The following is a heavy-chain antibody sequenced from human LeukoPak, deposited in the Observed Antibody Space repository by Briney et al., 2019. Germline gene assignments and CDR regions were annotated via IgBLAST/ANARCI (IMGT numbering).Heavy chain of an antibody. CDR1: GGSFSGYY. Sequence: SETLSLTCAVYGGSFSGYYWSWIRQPPGKGLEWIGEINHSGSTNYNPSLKSRVTISVDTSKNQFSLKLSSVTAADTAVHYCARGEIAAPTDYWGQGTLVTVSS. CDR2: INHSGST. V-gene: IGHV4-34*01. D-gene: IGHD6-13*01. J-gene: IGHJ4*02. CDR3: ARGEIAAPTDY.